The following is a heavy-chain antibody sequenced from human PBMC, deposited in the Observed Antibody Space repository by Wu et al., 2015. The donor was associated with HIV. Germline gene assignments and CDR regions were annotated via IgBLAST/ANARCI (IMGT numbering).Heavy chain of an antibody. CDR3: ARYHDSGAYLDY. CDR2: IIPIFGTA. Sequence: QVQLVQSGAEVKKPGSSVRVSCKASGGTFSSYAITWVRQTSGQGLEWMGGIIPIFGTANYAQKFQGRVTITTDESTNMAYMELSSLRSEDTAVYYCARYHDSGAYLDYWGQGTLVTVSS. CDR1: GGTFSSYA. V-gene: IGHV1-69*05. J-gene: IGHJ4*02. D-gene: IGHD3-22*01.